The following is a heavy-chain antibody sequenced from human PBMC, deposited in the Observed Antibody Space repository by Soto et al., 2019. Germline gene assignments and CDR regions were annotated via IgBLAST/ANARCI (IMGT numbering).Heavy chain of an antibody. CDR2: ISYDGSNK. CDR3: ARSTGTRTYYYDGMDV. D-gene: IGHD1-1*01. CDR1: GFTFSSYA. V-gene: IGHV3-30-3*01. J-gene: IGHJ6*02. Sequence: QVQLVESGGGVVQPGRSLRLSCAASGFTFSSYAMHWVRQAPGKGLEWVAVISYDGSNKYYADSVKGRFTISRDNSKNTLYLQMHSRRDEDTAVYYCARSTGTRTYYYDGMDVWGQGTTVTVSS.